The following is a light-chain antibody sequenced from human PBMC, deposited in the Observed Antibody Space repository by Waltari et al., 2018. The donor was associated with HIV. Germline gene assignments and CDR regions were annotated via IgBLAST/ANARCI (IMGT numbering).Light chain of an antibody. CDR1: TSDIDDYYY. CDR3: CSQATSGSLM. J-gene: IGLJ3*02. CDR2: EVT. Sequence: QSALTQPASVSGSPGQSITISCSGPTSDIDDYYYFSWYQQHPGKAPKLIIFEVTYRPSGVSSRFSGSRSGTTASLTISGLQPEDEADYFCCSQATSGSLMFGGGTRLTVL. V-gene: IGLV2-14*03.